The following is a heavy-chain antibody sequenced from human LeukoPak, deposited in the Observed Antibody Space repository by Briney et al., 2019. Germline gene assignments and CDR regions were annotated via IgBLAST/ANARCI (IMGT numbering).Heavy chain of an antibody. CDR2: ISSSSSYT. V-gene: IGHV3-11*06. J-gene: IGHJ6*04. CDR1: GFTFSDYY. Sequence: PGGSLRLSCAASGFTFSDYYMSWIRQAPGKGLEWVSYISSSSSYTNYADSVKGLFTISRDNAKNSLYLQMNSLRAEDTAVYYCARDRSNYYYYYGMDVWGKGTTVTVSS. CDR3: ARDRSNYYYYYGMDV.